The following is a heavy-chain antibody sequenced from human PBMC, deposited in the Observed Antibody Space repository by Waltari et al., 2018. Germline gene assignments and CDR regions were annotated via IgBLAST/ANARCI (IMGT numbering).Heavy chain of an antibody. CDR3: ARERRGQSGWYYFDF. D-gene: IGHD6-19*01. CDR1: GIAFSSVW. J-gene: IGHJ4*02. Sequence: EVQLVESGGGLVQPGGSLRLSCAASGIAFSSVWLTWVRQAPGKGLEWVANIKQDGSEEYYVDSVKGRFTISKDNAKNSLYLQMNSLRAEDTAVYFCARERRGQSGWYYFDFWGQGSLVTVSS. CDR2: IKQDGSEE. V-gene: IGHV3-7*01.